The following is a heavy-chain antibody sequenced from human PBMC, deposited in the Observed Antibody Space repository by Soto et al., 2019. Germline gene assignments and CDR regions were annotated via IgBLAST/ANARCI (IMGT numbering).Heavy chain of an antibody. J-gene: IGHJ4*02. CDR2: ISYIGST. CDR1: GDSINNYY. D-gene: IGHD2-15*01. Sequence: QVQLQESGPGLVKPSETLSLNCTVSGDSINNYYWNWIRQPPGKGLEWIGYISYIGSTNYNPSLASRVTISVDTSKNQFSLRLSSVTAADTAVYFCARGYCSGVICYLYDFDYWGQGTLVTVSS. V-gene: IGHV4-59*01. CDR3: ARGYCSGVICYLYDFDY.